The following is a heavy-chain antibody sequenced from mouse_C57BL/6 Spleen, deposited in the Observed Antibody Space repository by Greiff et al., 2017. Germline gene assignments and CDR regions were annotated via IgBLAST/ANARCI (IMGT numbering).Heavy chain of an antibody. CDR2: ISSGGSYT. Sequence: EVQVVESGGDLVQPGGSLKLSCAASGFTFSSYGMSWVRQTPDKRLEWVATISSGGSYTYYPDSVKGRCTISRDNAKNTLYLQMSSLKSEDTAMDDWARQSCSDPEWFAYWGQGTLVTVSA. D-gene: IGHD1-1*01. J-gene: IGHJ3*01. CDR1: GFTFSSYG. V-gene: IGHV5-6*01. CDR3: ARQSCSDPEWFAY.